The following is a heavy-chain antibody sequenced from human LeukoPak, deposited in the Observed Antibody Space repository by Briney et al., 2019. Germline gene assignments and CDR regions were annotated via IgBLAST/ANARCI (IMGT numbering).Heavy chain of an antibody. CDR2: IIPIFGTA. D-gene: IGHD3-10*01. Sequence: GASVKVSCKASGGTFSSYAISWVRQAPGQGLEWMGGIIPIFGTANYAQKFQGRVTITADKSTSTAYMELSSLRSEGTAVYYCARAELLWFGELKYNWFDPWGQGTLVTVSS. CDR3: ARAELLWFGELKYNWFDP. V-gene: IGHV1-69*06. CDR1: GGTFSSYA. J-gene: IGHJ5*02.